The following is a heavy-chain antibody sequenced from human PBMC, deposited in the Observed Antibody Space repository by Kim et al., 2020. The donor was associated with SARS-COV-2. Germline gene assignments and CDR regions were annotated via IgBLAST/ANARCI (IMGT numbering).Heavy chain of an antibody. V-gene: IGHV1-2*02. CDR3: ASPIRLLRLGELSLGGGFDY. CDR1: GYTFTGYY. J-gene: IGHJ4*02. D-gene: IGHD3-16*02. Sequence: ASVKVSCKASGYTFTGYYMHWVRQAPGQGLEWMGWINPNSGGTNYAQKFQGRVTMTRDTSINTAYMELSRLRSDDTAVYYCASPIRLLRLGELSLGGGFDYWGQGTLVTVSS. CDR2: INPNSGGT.